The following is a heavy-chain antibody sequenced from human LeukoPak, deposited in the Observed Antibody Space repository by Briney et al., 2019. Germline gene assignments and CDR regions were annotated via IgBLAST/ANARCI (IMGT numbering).Heavy chain of an antibody. CDR2: MFTGGST. CDR3: ARDRSMDGSQYRWYFDL. V-gene: IGHV4-4*07. D-gene: IGHD1-26*01. CDR1: GGSVNSYY. Sequence: SETLSLTCTVSGGSVNSYYWSWIRQPAGKGLEWIGRMFTGGSTNYNPSLKSRVTMSVDTSKNQFSLKLSSVTAADTAIYYCARDRSMDGSQYRWYFDLWGRGTLVTVSS. J-gene: IGHJ2*01.